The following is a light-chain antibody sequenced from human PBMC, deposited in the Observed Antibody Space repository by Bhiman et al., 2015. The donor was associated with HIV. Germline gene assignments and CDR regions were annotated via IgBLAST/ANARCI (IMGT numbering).Light chain of an antibody. Sequence: SSELTQDPAVSVALGQTVRITCQGDSLRTYYASWYQQKPGQAPVLVIYGNNRRPSGIPDRFSGSSSGNTASLTFTGAQAEDEADYYCQAWDSTHVVFGGGTKLTVL. CDR3: QAWDSTHVV. CDR1: SLRTYY. V-gene: IGLV3-19*01. J-gene: IGLJ2*01. CDR2: GNN.